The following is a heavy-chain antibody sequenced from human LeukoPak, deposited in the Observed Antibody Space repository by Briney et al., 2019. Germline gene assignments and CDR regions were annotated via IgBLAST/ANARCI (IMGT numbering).Heavy chain of an antibody. CDR3: AKVHSSGWPGYFDY. CDR2: ISGGGGST. CDR1: GFTFSSYA. D-gene: IGHD6-19*01. J-gene: IGHJ4*02. Sequence: RPGGSLRPSCAASGFTFSSYAMTWVRQAPGKGLEWVSGISGGGGSTYHADSVKGRFTISRDNSKNTLFLQMNSLRAEDTAVYYCAKVHSSGWPGYFDYWGQGTLVTVSS. V-gene: IGHV3-23*01.